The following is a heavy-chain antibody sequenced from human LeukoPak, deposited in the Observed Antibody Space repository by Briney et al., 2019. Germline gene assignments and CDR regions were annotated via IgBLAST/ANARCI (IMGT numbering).Heavy chain of an antibody. V-gene: IGHV4-38-2*02. CDR3: ARVGRIAARPPQIDY. Sequence: SETLSLTCTVSGYSISSGYYWGWIRQPPGKGLEWIGSIYHSGSTYYNPSLKSRVTISVDTSKNQFSLKLSSVTAADTAVYYCARVGRIAARPPQIDYWGQGTLVTVSS. CDR1: GYSISSGYY. CDR2: IYHSGST. J-gene: IGHJ4*02. D-gene: IGHD6-6*01.